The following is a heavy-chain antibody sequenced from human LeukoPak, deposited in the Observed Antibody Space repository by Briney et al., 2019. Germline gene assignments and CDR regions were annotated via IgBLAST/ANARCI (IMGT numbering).Heavy chain of an antibody. D-gene: IGHD1-26*01. CDR3: ARDFIRGIVDY. Sequence: PGGSLRLSCAASGFTFSSSWMSWVRQAPGKGLEWVANIKQDGSEKYYVDSVKGRFTISRDNAKNTLYLQMNSLRADDPAVYYCARDFIRGIVDYWGQGALVTVSS. V-gene: IGHV3-7*01. J-gene: IGHJ4*02. CDR1: GFTFSSSW. CDR2: IKQDGSEK.